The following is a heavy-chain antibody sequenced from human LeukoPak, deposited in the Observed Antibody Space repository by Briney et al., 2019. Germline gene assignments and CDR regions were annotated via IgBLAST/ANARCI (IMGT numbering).Heavy chain of an antibody. CDR2: ISSSSSYI. Sequence: GGSLRLSCAASGFTFSSYSMNWVRQAPGKGQECVSSISSSSSYIYYAVSVKGRFTISRDNAKNSLYLQMNSLRAEDTAVYYCAYTNNLYHWGQGTLVVVSS. D-gene: IGHD3-16*01. CDR3: AYTNNLYH. J-gene: IGHJ5*02. CDR1: GFTFSSYS. V-gene: IGHV3-21*01.